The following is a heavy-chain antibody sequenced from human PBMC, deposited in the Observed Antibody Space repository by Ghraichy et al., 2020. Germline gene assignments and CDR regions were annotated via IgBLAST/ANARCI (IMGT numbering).Heavy chain of an antibody. J-gene: IGHJ4*02. D-gene: IGHD6-19*01. CDR1: GFTFSDYF. V-gene: IGHV3-11*01. CDR2: ISSSAGTM. Sequence: GGSLKLSCSASGFTFSDYFMIWIRQAPGKGLEWVSYISSSAGTMYYADSVKGRFTISRDNAKNSLYLQMSSLRAEDTAVYYCAMAAAVPGRALDYWGLGTLVTVAS. CDR3: AMAAAVPGRALDY.